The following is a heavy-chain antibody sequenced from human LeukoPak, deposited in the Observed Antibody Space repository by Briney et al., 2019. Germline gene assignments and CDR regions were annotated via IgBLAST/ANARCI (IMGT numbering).Heavy chain of an antibody. Sequence: GGSLRLSCAASGFTFSSYAMSWVRQAPGKGLEWVSAISGSGGSTYYADSVKGRFTISRDNSKNTLYLQMNSLRAEDTAVYYCAKDLTYSSSSTSYFDYWGQETLVTVSS. CDR2: ISGSGGST. V-gene: IGHV3-23*01. J-gene: IGHJ4*02. CDR3: AKDLTYSSSSTSYFDY. D-gene: IGHD6-6*01. CDR1: GFTFSSYA.